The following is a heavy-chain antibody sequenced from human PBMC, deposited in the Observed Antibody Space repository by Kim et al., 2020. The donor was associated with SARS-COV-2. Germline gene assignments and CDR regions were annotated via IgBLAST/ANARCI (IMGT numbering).Heavy chain of an antibody. D-gene: IGHD1-26*01. CDR3: TRKTRRATVDH. CDR2: IYYTGRS. V-gene: IGHV4-39*01. Sequence: SETLSLTCTVSGDSMKSDLYYWGWIRQPPGKGLEWIGSIYYTGRSHYNPSVQSRVTISVDTSNKQFSLKVASVTAADTGVYYCTRKTRRATVDHWGQGSLVTVSS. J-gene: IGHJ5*02. CDR1: GDSMKSDLYY.